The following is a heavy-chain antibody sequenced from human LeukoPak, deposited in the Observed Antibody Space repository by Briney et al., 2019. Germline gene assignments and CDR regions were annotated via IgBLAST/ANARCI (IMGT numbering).Heavy chain of an antibody. Sequence: SETLPLTCAVYGGSFSAYHWSWIRQPPGKGLEWIGEINHSGSTNYNPSLKSRVTISVDTSKNQFSLKLSSVTAADTAVYYCARGRLRIAVAGPLGYWGQGTLVTVSS. V-gene: IGHV4-34*01. CDR1: GGSFSAYH. D-gene: IGHD6-19*01. J-gene: IGHJ4*02. CDR2: INHSGST. CDR3: ARGRLRIAVAGPLGY.